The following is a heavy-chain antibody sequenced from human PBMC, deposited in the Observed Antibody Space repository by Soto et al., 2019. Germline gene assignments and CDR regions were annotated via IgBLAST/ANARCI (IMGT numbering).Heavy chain of an antibody. V-gene: IGHV3-23*01. CDR1: GFTFSSYA. CDR3: ASDLYYYDSSGYYVRAFDI. CDR2: ISGSGGST. Sequence: EVQLLESGGGLVQPGGSLRLSCAASGFTFSSYAMSWVRQAPGKGLEWVSAISGSGGSTYYADSVKGRFTISRDNSKNTLYLQMNSLRAEDTAVYYCASDLYYYDSSGYYVRAFDIWGQGTMVTVSS. D-gene: IGHD3-22*01. J-gene: IGHJ3*02.